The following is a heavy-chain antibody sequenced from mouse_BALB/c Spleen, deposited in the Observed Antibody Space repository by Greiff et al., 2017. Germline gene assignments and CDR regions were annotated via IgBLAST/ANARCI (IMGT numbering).Heavy chain of an antibody. Sequence: EVMLVESGGGLVKPGGSLKLSCAASGFTFSSYAMSWVRQTPEKRLEWVATISSGGSYTYYPDSVKGRFTISRDNAKNTLYLQMSSLRSEDTAMYYCARQVRHAMDYWGQGTSVTVSS. CDR3: ARQVRHAMDY. D-gene: IGHD2-14*01. CDR2: ISSGGSYT. CDR1: GFTFSSYA. V-gene: IGHV5-9-3*01. J-gene: IGHJ4*01.